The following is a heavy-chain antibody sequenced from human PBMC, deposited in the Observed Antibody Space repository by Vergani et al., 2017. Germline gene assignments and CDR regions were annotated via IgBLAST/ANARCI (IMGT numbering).Heavy chain of an antibody. CDR3: ARAPPYSSSWYTLCY. D-gene: IGHD6-13*01. CDR2: IDPSDSYT. V-gene: IGHV5-10-1*03. Sequence: EVQLVQSGAEVKKPGESLRLSCKGSGYSFTSYWISWVRQMPGKGLEWMGRIDPSDSYTNYSPSFQGHVTISADKSISTAYLQWSSLKASDTAMYYCARAPPYSSSWYTLCYWGQGTLVTVSS. J-gene: IGHJ4*02. CDR1: GYSFTSYW.